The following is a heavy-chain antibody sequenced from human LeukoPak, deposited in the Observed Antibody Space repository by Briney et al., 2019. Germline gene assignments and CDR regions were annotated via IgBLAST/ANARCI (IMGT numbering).Heavy chain of an antibody. D-gene: IGHD7-27*01. CDR3: ARVFANWGGFYFDY. J-gene: IGHJ4*02. V-gene: IGHV4-59*01. Sequence: SETLSLTCTVSGGSISSYYWSWIRQPPGKGLEWIGYIYYSGSTNYNPSLKSRVTISVDTSKNQFSLKLSSETAADTAVYYCARVFANWGGFYFDYWGQGTLVTVSS. CDR2: IYYSGST. CDR1: GGSISSYY.